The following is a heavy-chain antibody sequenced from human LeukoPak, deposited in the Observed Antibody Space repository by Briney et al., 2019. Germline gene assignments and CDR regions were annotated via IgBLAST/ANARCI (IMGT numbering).Heavy chain of an antibody. V-gene: IGHV3-48*04. D-gene: IGHD3-10*02. CDR2: ISSSGSTI. CDR1: GFTFNSYN. J-gene: IGHJ6*04. Sequence: GGSLRLSCAASGFTFNSYNMNWVRQAPGKGLEWVSYISSSGSTIYYADSVKGRFTISRDNAKNSLYLQMNSLRAEDTAVYYCAELGITMIGGVWGKGTTVTISS. CDR3: AELGITMIGGV.